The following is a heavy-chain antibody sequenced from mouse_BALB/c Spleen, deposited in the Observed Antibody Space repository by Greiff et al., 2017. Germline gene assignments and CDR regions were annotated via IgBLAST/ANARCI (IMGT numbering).Heavy chain of an antibody. CDR1: GFTFSSYG. CDR2: INSNGGST. J-gene: IGHJ3*01. Sequence: LKESGGGLVQPGGSLKLSCAASGFTFSSYGMSWARQTPDKRLELVATINSNGGSTYYPDSVKGRFTISRDNAKNTLYLQMSSLKSEDTAMYYCARDLDAWFAYWGQGTLVTVSA. V-gene: IGHV5-6-3*01. CDR3: ARDLDAWFAY.